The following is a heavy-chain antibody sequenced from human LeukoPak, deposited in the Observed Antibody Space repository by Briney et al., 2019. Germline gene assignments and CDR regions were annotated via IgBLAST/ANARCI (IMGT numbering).Heavy chain of an antibody. V-gene: IGHV4-59*01. CDR2: IYYSGST. CDR3: ARGVDSFDP. J-gene: IGHJ5*02. CDR1: GGSISSYY. Sequence: KASETLSLTCTVSGGSISSYYWSWIRQPPGKGLEWIGYIYYSGSTNYNPSLKSRVTISVDTSKNQFSLKLTSVTAADTAVYYCARGVDSFDPWGQGTLVTVSS. D-gene: IGHD3-10*01.